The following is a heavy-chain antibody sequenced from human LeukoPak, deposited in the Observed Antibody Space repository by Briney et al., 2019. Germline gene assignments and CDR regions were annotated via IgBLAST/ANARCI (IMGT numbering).Heavy chain of an antibody. CDR2: IYYSGST. Sequence: SETLSLTCTVSGGSISSGGYYWSWIRQHPGKGLEWIGYIYYSGSTYYNPSLKNRVTISVDTSKNQFSLKLSPVTAADTAVYYCARARAARDFDYWGQGTLVTVSS. D-gene: IGHD6-6*01. V-gene: IGHV4-31*03. CDR1: GGSISSGGYY. J-gene: IGHJ4*02. CDR3: ARARAARDFDY.